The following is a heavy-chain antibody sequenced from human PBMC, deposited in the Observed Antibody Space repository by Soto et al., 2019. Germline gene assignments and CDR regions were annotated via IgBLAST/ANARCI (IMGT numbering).Heavy chain of an antibody. CDR1: GGSISSGDYY. CDR2: IYYSGST. J-gene: IGHJ4*02. V-gene: IGHV4-30-4*01. Sequence: QVQLQESGPGLVKPSQTLSLTCTVSGGSISSGDYYWSWIRQPPGKGLEWIGYIYYSGSTYYNPSLKSRVTISVDTSKNQFSLKLSSVTAADTAVYYSARAVYDFWSGYPYYFDYWGQGTLVTVSS. CDR3: ARAVYDFWSGYPYYFDY. D-gene: IGHD3-3*01.